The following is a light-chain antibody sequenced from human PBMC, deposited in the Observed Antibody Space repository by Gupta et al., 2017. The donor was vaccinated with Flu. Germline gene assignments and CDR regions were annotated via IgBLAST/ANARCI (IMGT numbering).Light chain of an antibody. J-gene: IGKJ4*01. CDR3: QQYNNWPLT. Sequence: EIVMTQSPATLSVSPGERATLSCRASQSISSNLAWYQQKPGQTPRLLIYAASTRATGIPARFSGSGSGTEFTLTISSLQSEEFAVYYCQQYNNWPLTFGGGTKVDIK. CDR2: AAS. CDR1: QSISSN. V-gene: IGKV3-15*01.